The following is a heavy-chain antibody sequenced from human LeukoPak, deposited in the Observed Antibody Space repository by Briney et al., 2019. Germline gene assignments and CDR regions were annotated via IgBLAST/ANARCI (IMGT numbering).Heavy chain of an antibody. CDR1: GGTFSSYA. CDR2: INPNSGGT. J-gene: IGHJ4*02. CDR3: AIGRGVSNFDY. V-gene: IGHV1-2*02. Sequence: ASVKVSCKASGGTFSSYAISWVRQAPGQGLEWMGWINPNSGGTNYAQKFQGRVTMTRDTSISTAYMELSRLRSDDTAVYYCAIGRGVSNFDYWGQGTLVTVSS. D-gene: IGHD6-13*01.